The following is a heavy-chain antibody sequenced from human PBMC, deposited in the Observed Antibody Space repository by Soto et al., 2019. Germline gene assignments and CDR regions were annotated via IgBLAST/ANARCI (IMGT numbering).Heavy chain of an antibody. J-gene: IGHJ5*02. Sequence: QVQLVQSGAEVKKPGSSVKVSCKASGGTFSSYAISWVRQAPGQGLEWMGGIIPIFGTANYAQKFQGRVTITEDKSTRTAYMELSSVRSEDTAVYYCAGDLTYYYDSSGRNWFDPWGQGTLVTVSS. CDR3: AGDLTYYYDSSGRNWFDP. V-gene: IGHV1-69*06. D-gene: IGHD3-22*01. CDR1: GGTFSSYA. CDR2: IIPIFGTA.